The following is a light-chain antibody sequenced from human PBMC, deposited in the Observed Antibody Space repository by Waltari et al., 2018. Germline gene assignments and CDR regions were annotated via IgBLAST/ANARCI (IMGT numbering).Light chain of an antibody. CDR3: MQSLQSTRT. J-gene: IGKJ1*01. V-gene: IGKV2-28*01. Sequence: DIVMTQSPLSLPVTSGEPASISCRSSQSLLHGNGYSYLDWYLQKPGQSPQLLIYLGSNRASRVPYRFSGSGSGTDFTLKISRVEAEDVVVYYCMQSLQSTRTFDQGTKVEIK. CDR1: QSLLHGNGYSY. CDR2: LGS.